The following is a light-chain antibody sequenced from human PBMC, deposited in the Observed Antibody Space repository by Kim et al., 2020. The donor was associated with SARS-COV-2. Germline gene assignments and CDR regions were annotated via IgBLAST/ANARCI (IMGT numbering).Light chain of an antibody. J-gene: IGLJ1*01. Sequence: SYELTQPPSVSVSPGQTASITCSGDKLGDKYACWYQQKPGQSPVLVIYQDSKRHSGIPERFSGSNSGNTATLTISGTQAMDEADYYCQAWDSSTNYVFGT. CDR1: KLGDKY. V-gene: IGLV3-1*01. CDR3: QAWDSSTNYV. CDR2: QDS.